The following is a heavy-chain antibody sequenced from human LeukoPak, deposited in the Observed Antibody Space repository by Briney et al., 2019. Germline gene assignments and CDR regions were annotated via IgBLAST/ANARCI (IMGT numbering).Heavy chain of an antibody. J-gene: IGHJ6*02. CDR2: IIPIFGTA. CDR1: GGTFSSYA. Sequence: GSSVKVSCKASGGTFSSYAISWVRQAPGQGLEWMGGIIPIFGTANYAQKFQGRVTITADESMSTAYMELSSLRSEDTAVYYCALIVVVPAAMDYYYYGMDVWGQGTTVTVSS. D-gene: IGHD2-2*01. CDR3: ALIVVVPAAMDYYYYGMDV. V-gene: IGHV1-69*01.